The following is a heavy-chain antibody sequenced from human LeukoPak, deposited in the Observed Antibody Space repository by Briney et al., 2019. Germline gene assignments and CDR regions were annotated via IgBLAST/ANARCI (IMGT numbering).Heavy chain of an antibody. CDR1: GFTFDDYG. Sequence: GGSLRLSCAASGFTFDDYGMSWVRQAPGKGLEWVSGINWNGGSTGYADSVKGRFTISRDNSKNTLYLQMNSLRAEDTAVYYCARDRIAVAGTYFDFWGQGTLVTVSS. D-gene: IGHD6-19*01. CDR2: INWNGGST. J-gene: IGHJ4*02. CDR3: ARDRIAVAGTYFDF. V-gene: IGHV3-20*04.